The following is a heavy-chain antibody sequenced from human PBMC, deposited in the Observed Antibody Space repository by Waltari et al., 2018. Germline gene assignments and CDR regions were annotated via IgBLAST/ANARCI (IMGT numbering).Heavy chain of an antibody. J-gene: IGHJ3*02. V-gene: IGHV3-30*02. Sequence: QVQLVESGGGVVQPGGSLRLSGAASGFTFSSYGLHWVSQAPGKGLEWVAFIRYDGSNKYYADSVKGRFTISRDNSKNTLYLQMNSLRAEDTAVYYCAHRAFDIWGQGTMVTVSS. CDR1: GFTFSSYG. CDR2: IRYDGSNK. CDR3: AHRAFDI.